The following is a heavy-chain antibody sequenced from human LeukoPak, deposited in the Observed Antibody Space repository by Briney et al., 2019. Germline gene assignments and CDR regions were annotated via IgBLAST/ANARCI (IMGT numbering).Heavy chain of an antibody. CDR3: SRDDRSGYGY. D-gene: IGHD5-12*01. Sequence: SETLSLTCAVSGGSSSGYYWSWFRRPPRKEVEWIGGINHSGSTNYNPSLHSRGTISVDTSKNQFSLKQSSVTAADPAAYYCSRDDRSGYGYWGRGTVVTVS. CDR1: GGSSSGYY. J-gene: IGHJ4*02. V-gene: IGHV4-34*01. CDR2: INHSGST.